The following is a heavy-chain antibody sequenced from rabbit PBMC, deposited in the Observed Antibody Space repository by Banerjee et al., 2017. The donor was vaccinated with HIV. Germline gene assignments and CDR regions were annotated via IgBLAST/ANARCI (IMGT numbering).Heavy chain of an antibody. D-gene: IGHD4-1*01. Sequence: ESGGDLVKPGASLTLTCKASGFTISSGVWICWVRQAPGKGLEWIACIYAGSSGSTYYASWAKGRFTISRTSSTTVSLQMTSLTAADTATYFCARDLAGVIGWNFNLWGPGTLVTVS. CDR3: ARDLAGVIGWNFNL. CDR1: GFTISSGVW. V-gene: IGHV1S45*01. CDR2: IYAGSSGST. J-gene: IGHJ4*01.